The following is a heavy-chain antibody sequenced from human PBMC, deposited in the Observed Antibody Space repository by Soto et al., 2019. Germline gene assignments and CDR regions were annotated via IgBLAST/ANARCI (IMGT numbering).Heavy chain of an antibody. Sequence: QVQLVQSGSEVKEPGASVKVSCKASGYNFISHGISWVRQAPGQGLEWMGWISTEKGSANYAHSLRGRVTMTTDTPTTTVYLELRSLSSDDTAVYYCAREGFWNGVDVWGQGTTVIVSS. CDR2: ISTEKGSA. CDR1: GYNFISHG. V-gene: IGHV1-18*01. D-gene: IGHD1-1*01. J-gene: IGHJ6*02. CDR3: AREGFWNGVDV.